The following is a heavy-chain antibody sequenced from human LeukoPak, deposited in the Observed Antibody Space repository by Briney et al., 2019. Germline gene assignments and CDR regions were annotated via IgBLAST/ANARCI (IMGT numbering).Heavy chain of an antibody. V-gene: IGHV3-43*02. J-gene: IGHJ4*02. Sequence: GGSLRISCAASGFRFDDYALHWVRQVPGRGLEWVSLISGDGVSSFYADTVRGRFTISRDNNNNSLSLQMHSLTTEDTAFYYCAREQFSHTSNYFDNWGQGILVTVSS. CDR2: ISGDGVSS. D-gene: IGHD5-24*01. CDR3: AREQFSHTSNYFDN. CDR1: GFRFDDYA.